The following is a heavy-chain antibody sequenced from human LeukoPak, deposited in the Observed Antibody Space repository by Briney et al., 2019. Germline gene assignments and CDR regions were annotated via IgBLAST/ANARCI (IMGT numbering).Heavy chain of an antibody. D-gene: IGHD5-18*01. CDR3: ARGTVDTAMARSSNAFDI. CDR2: IIPILGIA. Sequence: SVKVSCKASGGTFSSYAISWVRQAPGQGLEWMGTIIPILGIANYAQKFQGRVTITADKSTSTAYMELSSLRSEDTAVYYCARGTVDTAMARSSNAFDIWGQGTMVTVSS. CDR1: GGTFSSYA. J-gene: IGHJ3*02. V-gene: IGHV1-69*04.